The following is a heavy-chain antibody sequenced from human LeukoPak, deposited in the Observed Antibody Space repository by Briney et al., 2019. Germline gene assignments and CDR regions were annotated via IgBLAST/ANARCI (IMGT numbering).Heavy chain of an antibody. CDR2: IYYSGST. J-gene: IGHJ4*02. CDR3: ARDDMVRGEGYFDY. CDR1: GGSISSSSYY. V-gene: IGHV4-39*07. Sequence: SETLSLTCTVSGGSISSSSYYWGWIRQPPGKGLEWIGSIYYSGSTYYNPSLKSRVTISVDTSKNQFSLKLSSVTAADTAVYYCARDDMVRGEGYFDYWGQGTLVTVSS. D-gene: IGHD3-10*01.